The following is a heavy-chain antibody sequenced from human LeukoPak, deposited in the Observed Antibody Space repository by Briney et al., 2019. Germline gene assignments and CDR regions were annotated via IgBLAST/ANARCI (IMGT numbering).Heavy chain of an antibody. CDR2: ISSSSYI. V-gene: IGHV3-21*01. Sequence: AGGSLRLSCAASGFSFSGYSMNWVRQAPGKGLEWVSSISSSSYIYYADSVKGRFSISRDNAKNSLYLQRNSLRAEDTAVYYCARETISSGGGVTDYWGQGTLVTVSS. J-gene: IGHJ4*02. CDR3: ARETISSGGGVTDY. D-gene: IGHD3-16*01. CDR1: GFSFSGYS.